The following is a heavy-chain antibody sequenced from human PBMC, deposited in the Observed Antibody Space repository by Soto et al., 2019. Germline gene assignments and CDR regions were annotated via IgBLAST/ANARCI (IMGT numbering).Heavy chain of an antibody. V-gene: IGHV3-23*01. Sequence: GGSLRLSCAASGFTFNNYAMGWVRQAPGKGLEWGSAITGSGSDTYYLDSVKGRFTISRDNSKNTLFLQMNSLRAEDTAIYYCAKLGSSAWSPHYYFDYWGQGTLVTVSS. J-gene: IGHJ4*02. CDR1: GFTFNNYA. D-gene: IGHD3-10*01. CDR2: ITGSGSDT. CDR3: AKLGSSAWSPHYYFDY.